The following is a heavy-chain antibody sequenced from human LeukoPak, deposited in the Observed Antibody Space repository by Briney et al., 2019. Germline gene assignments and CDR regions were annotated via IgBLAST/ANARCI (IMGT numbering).Heavy chain of an antibody. J-gene: IGHJ4*02. CDR3: ARSLVVPAAPFDY. V-gene: IGHV4-30-4*01. CDR2: IYYSGST. D-gene: IGHD2-2*01. CDR1: GGSISSGDYY. Sequence: TTSETLSLTCTVSGGSISSGDYYWRWIRQPPGKGLEWIGYIYYSGSTYYNPSLKSRVTISVDTSKNQFSLKLSSVTAADTAVYYCARSLVVPAAPFDYWGQGTLVTVSS.